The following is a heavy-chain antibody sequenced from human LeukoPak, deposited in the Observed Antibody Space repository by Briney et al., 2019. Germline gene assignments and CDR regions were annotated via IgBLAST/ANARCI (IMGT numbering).Heavy chain of an antibody. CDR3: AKDGGYYFDY. Sequence: GGSLRLSCAASGFSFSSSVMSWLRQAPGKGLEWVAFIRYDGSNKYYADSVKGRFTISRDNSQNTLYLQMNSLRAEDTAVYYCAKDGGYYFDYWGQGTLVTVSS. CDR2: IRYDGSNK. J-gene: IGHJ4*02. V-gene: IGHV3-30*02. CDR1: GFSFSSSV. D-gene: IGHD3-16*01.